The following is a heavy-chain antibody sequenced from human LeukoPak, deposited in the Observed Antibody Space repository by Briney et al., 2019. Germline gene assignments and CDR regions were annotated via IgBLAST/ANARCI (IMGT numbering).Heavy chain of an antibody. CDR2: INPNSGGT. CDR1: GYTLTGYY. J-gene: IGHJ4*02. CDR3: ARDFQPWSSVDY. Sequence: ASVKVSCKASGYTLTGYYMHWVRQAPGQGLEWMGWINPNSGGTNYAQKFQGRVTMTRDTSISTAYMELSRLRSDDTAVYYCARDFQPWSSVDYWGQGTLVTVSS. D-gene: IGHD1-14*01. V-gene: IGHV1-2*02.